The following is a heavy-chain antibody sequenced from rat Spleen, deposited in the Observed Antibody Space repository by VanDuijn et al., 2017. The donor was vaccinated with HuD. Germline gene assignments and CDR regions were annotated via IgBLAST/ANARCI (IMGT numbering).Heavy chain of an antibody. J-gene: IGHJ4*01. CDR3: AKENTIAAGRIMDA. D-gene: IGHD1-2*01. V-gene: IGHV5S11*01. CDR1: GFTFSHYG. Sequence: EVELVESGGGLLQPGRSMILSCAASGFTFSHYGMAWVRQAPTKGLEWVATISISGGSTYYRDSVKGRFTISRDNAKSSLHRQMNSLRSEETATYYCAKENTIAAGRIMDAWGQGASVTVSS. CDR2: ISISGGST.